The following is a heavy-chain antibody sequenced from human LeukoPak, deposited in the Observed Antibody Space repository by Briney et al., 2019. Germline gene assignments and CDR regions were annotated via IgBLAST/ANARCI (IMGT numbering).Heavy chain of an antibody. J-gene: IGHJ4*02. CDR2: IYTSGST. CDR1: GDSISSGDYY. CDR3: ARTRVGGSYFDY. V-gene: IGHV4-61*02. D-gene: IGHD1-26*01. Sequence: PSQTLSLTCTVSGDSISSGDYYWSWIRQPAGKGLEWIGRIYTSGSTNYNPSLESRVTMSVDTSKNQFSLKLSSVTAADTAVYYCARTRVGGSYFDYWGQGTLVTVSS.